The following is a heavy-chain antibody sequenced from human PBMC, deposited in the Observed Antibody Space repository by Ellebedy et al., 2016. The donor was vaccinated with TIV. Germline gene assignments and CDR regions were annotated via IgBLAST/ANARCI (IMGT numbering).Heavy chain of an antibody. J-gene: IGHJ4*02. Sequence: SETLSLXCTVSGGSISSSPYYWGWIRQPPGKGLEWIGSIYYSGSTYYNPSLKSRVTISVDTSKNHFSLKLSSVTAADTAVYYCARQGGISGALRAFYFDYWGQGTLVTVSS. V-gene: IGHV4-39*01. CDR2: IYYSGST. D-gene: IGHD3-3*01. CDR1: GGSISSSPYY. CDR3: ARQGGISGALRAFYFDY.